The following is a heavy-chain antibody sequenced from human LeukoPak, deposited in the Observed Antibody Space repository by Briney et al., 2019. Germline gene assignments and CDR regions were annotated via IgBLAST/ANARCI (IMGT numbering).Heavy chain of an antibody. Sequence: GRSLRLSCAASGFTFDDYAMHWVRQAPGEGLEWVSGISWNSGSIGYADSVKGRFTISRDNAKNSLYLQMDSLRAEDTALYYCAKDFGYGDYFDYWGQGTLVTVSS. J-gene: IGHJ4*02. V-gene: IGHV3-9*01. CDR3: AKDFGYGDYFDY. CDR2: ISWNSGSI. D-gene: IGHD4-17*01. CDR1: GFTFDDYA.